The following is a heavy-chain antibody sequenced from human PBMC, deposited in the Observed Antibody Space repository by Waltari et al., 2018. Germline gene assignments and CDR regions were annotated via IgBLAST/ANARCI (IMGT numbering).Heavy chain of an antibody. Sequence: QLVGSGGGVVQPGGSLRLSCAPSGFPFRHYGMHWVRQSPGKGLEWVAVILSDGSNEYYADSVKGRFTISRDNSKNTLYLQMNSLRVQDTAVYYCARGSYSSGCDFWGQGTQVTVSS. D-gene: IGHD6-19*01. V-gene: IGHV3-30*03. CDR2: ILSDGSNE. J-gene: IGHJ4*02. CDR3: ARGSYSSGCDF. CDR1: GFPFRHYG.